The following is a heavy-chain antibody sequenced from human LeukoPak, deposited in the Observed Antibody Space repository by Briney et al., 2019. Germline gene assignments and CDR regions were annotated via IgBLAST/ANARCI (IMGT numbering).Heavy chain of an antibody. CDR1: GFTFGDYA. J-gene: IGHJ4*02. Sequence: GGSLRLSCTASGFTFGDYAMSWFRQAPGKGLEWVGFIRSKAYGGTTEYAASVKGRFTISRDDSKNTLYLQMNSLKTEDTAVYYCTTDSGYSSGWGQGTLVTVSS. V-gene: IGHV3-49*03. CDR3: TTDSGYSSG. D-gene: IGHD6-19*01. CDR2: IRSKAYGGTT.